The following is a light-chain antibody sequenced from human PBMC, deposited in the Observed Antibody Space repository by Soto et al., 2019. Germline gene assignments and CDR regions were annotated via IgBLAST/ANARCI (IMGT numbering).Light chain of an antibody. Sequence: ILMTQSPPTLSVSPGERATLSCRASQSVSSNLAWYQQKPGQAPRLLIYGASTRATGIPARFSGSGSGTEFTLTISSLQSEDFAVYYCQQYNNWPPGKFGQGTKVDIK. CDR2: GAS. V-gene: IGKV3-15*01. J-gene: IGKJ1*01. CDR1: QSVSSN. CDR3: QQYNNWPPGK.